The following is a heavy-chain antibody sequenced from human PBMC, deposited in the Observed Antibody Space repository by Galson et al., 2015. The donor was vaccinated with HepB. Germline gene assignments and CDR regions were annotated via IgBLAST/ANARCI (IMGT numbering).Heavy chain of an antibody. CDR1: GFTFSTYA. J-gene: IGHJ4*02. D-gene: IGHD3-3*01. V-gene: IGHV3-64D*06. CDR2: ISSNGGST. CDR3: VKEGVGYDFWSGYYRSYYFDY. Sequence: SLRLSCAASGFTFSTYAMHWVRQAPGKGLKFVSVISSNGGSTYHADSVKGRFTISRDNSKNTLYLQMSSLRAEDTAVYYCVKEGVGYDFWSGYYRSYYFDYWGQGTLVTVSS.